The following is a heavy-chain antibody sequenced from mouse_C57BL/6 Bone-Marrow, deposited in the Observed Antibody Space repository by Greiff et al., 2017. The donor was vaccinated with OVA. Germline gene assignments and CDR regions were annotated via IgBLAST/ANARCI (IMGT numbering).Heavy chain of an antibody. V-gene: IGHV1-81*01. Sequence: QVQLKESGAELARPGASVKLSCKASGYTFTSYGISWVKQRTGQGLEWIGEIYPRSGNTYYNEKFKGKATLTADKSSSTAYMELRSLTSEDSAVYFCARWLRHYFDVWGTGTTVTVSS. CDR1: GYTFTSYG. J-gene: IGHJ1*03. CDR3: ARWLRHYFDV. CDR2: IYPRSGNT. D-gene: IGHD1-2*01.